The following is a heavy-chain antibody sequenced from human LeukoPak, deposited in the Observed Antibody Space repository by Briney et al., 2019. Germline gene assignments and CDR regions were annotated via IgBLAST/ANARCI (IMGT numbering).Heavy chain of an antibody. CDR3: ARHVFRWLLNWFDP. CDR2: IDCSTNT. Sequence: PSETLSLTCTVSDGSINSTNSNWIRHRPPPGQGLNWNRNIDCSTNTTHNLSLKIRISISTDTSKYNLTLGPSSVAAADTAVYYCARHVFRWLLNWFDPWGQGALVTVSS. D-gene: IGHD2-15*01. V-gene: IGHV4-39*01. J-gene: IGHJ5*02. CDR1: DGSINSTNSN.